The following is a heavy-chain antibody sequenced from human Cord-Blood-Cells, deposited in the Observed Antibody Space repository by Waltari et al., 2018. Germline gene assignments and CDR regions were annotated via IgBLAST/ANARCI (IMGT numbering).Heavy chain of an antibody. V-gene: IGHV3-9*01. CDR2: SRWNSGSI. Sequence: EVQLVESGGGLVQPGRSLRLSCAASGFTFDDYAMHWVRQAPGKGLGGVSGSRWNSGSIGYADSVKGRFTISRDNAKNSLYLQMNSLRAEDTALYYCAKARYSYGYEFDYWGQGTLVTVSS. CDR1: GFTFDDYA. CDR3: AKARYSYGYEFDY. D-gene: IGHD5-18*01. J-gene: IGHJ4*02.